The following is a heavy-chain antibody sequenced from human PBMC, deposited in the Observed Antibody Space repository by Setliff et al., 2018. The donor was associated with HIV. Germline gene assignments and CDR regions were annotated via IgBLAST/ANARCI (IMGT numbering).Heavy chain of an antibody. CDR1: GGTFSSYA. J-gene: IGHJ6*03. V-gene: IGHV1-69*06. CDR2: IIHIFGTA. D-gene: IGHD3-3*01. CDR3: ASDPGEGGCGFFEWTIWYYYYMGV. Sequence: SVKISCKASGGTFSSYAISWVRKAPGQGIEWMGRIIHIFGTANYAQKFQSRVTITADKYTSTAYMELSSLRSDYSAVYYCASDPGEGGCGFFEWTIWYYYYMGVWGKGTTFTVSS.